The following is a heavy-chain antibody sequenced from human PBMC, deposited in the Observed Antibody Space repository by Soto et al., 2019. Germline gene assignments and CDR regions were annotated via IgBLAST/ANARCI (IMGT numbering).Heavy chain of an antibody. V-gene: IGHV3-48*02. D-gene: IGHD3-10*01. CDR2: ISSSSSVM. CDR1: GFSMYDYG. CDR3: ARDFLSGKP. J-gene: IGHJ5*02. Sequence: GGSLRLSCVDSGFSMYDYGMNWVRQAPGKGLEWVSYISSSSSVMYYADSVKGRFTISRDNAKNSVYLQMNRVRDEDTAVYYCARDFLSGKPWGQGTLVTVSS.